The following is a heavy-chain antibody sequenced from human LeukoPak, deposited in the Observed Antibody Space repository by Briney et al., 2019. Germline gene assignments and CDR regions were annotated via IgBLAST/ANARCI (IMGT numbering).Heavy chain of an antibody. CDR3: ARDIGATNWFDP. CDR1: GFTFSSYW. Sequence: GGSLRLSCAASGFTFSSYWMHWVRQAPGKGLVWVSRTNSDGRSTSYADSVKGRFTISRDNAKNTLYLQMNSLRAEDTAVYYCARDIGATNWFDPWGQGTLVTVSS. V-gene: IGHV3-74*01. CDR2: TNSDGRST. J-gene: IGHJ5*02. D-gene: IGHD1-26*01.